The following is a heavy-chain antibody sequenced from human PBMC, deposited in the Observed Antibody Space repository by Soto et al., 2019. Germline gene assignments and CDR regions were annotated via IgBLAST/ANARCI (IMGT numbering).Heavy chain of an antibody. J-gene: IGHJ3*02. CDR2: IKSKTDGGTT. CDR3: TTDHLYNWNEPDAFDI. V-gene: IGHV3-15*01. D-gene: IGHD1-20*01. CDR1: GFTFSNAW. Sequence: GGSLRLSCAASGFTFSNAWMSWVRQAPGKGLEWVGRIKSKTDGGTTDYAAPVKGRFTISRDDSKNTLYLQMNSLKTEDTAVYYCTTDHLYNWNEPDAFDIWGQGTMVTVSS.